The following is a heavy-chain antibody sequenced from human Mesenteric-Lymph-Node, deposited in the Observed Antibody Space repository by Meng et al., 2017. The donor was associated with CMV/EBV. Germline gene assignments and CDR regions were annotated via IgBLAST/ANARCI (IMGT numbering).Heavy chain of an antibody. V-gene: IGHV4-34*01. CDR2: INHSGST. CDR3: ARHQRWLKSEGGFNY. D-gene: IGHD4-23*01. J-gene: IGHJ4*02. CDR1: GGSFSGYY. Sequence: QGQPNEWGAGPLKPSGTLSLTCAVYGGSFSGYYWSWIRQPPGKGLEWIGEINHSGSTNYNPSLKSRVTISVDTSKNQFSLKLSSVTAADTAVYYCARHQRWLKSEGGFNYWGQGTLVTVSS.